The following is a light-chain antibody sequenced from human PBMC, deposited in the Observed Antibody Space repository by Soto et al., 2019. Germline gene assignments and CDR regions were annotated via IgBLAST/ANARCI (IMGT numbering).Light chain of an antibody. V-gene: IGLV1-51*01. Sequence: QSVLTQPPSVSAAPGQKVTISCSGSSSNIGNNYVSWYQQLPGTAPKLLIYDNNKRPSGIPDRFSDSKSGTSATLGITGLQTGDEADYYCGTWDSSLSLVVFGGGTKLTVL. CDR2: DNN. CDR3: GTWDSSLSLVV. J-gene: IGLJ2*01. CDR1: SSNIGNNY.